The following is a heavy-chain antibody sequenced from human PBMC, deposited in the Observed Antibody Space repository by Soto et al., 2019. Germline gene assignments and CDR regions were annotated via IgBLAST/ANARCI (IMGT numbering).Heavy chain of an antibody. CDR1: GFTFSNYA. V-gene: IGHV3-23*01. CDR2: ISGGGGSA. J-gene: IGHJ4*02. CDR3: AHNCGVDFHSDFFY. D-gene: IGHD2-21*01. Sequence: EVQLLESGGGLVQPGGSLRLSCAASGFTFSNYAMSWVRQAPGKGLEWVSGISGGGGSAYYADSVQGRFTISSDNSKNTHYLQMNSLGAADTAVFYCAHNCGVDFHSDFFYWGQGALVIVSS.